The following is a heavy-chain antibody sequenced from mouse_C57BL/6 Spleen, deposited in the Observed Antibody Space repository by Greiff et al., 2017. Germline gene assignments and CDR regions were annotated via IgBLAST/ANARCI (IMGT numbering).Heavy chain of an antibody. CDR2: IHPNSGST. D-gene: IGHD1-1*01. J-gene: IGHJ1*03. Sequence: QVQLQQPGAELVKPGASVKLSCKASGYTFTSYWMHWVKQRPGQGLEWIGMIHPNSGSTNYNEKFKSKATLTVDKSSSTAYMQLSSLTSEDSAVYYCARRRDYYGSYWYFDVWGTGTSVTVSS. CDR1: GYTFTSYW. V-gene: IGHV1-64*01. CDR3: ARRRDYYGSYWYFDV.